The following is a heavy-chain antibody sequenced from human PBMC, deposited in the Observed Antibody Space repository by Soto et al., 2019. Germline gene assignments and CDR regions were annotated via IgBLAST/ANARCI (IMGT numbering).Heavy chain of an antibody. CDR1: GFTFSSYG. J-gene: IGHJ4*02. D-gene: IGHD3-9*01. V-gene: IGHV3-30*03. CDR3: AQGVTDILPGNYQGY. CDR2: ISNDGIKK. Sequence: GGSLRLSCVASGFTFSSYGMHWIRQAPGKGLEWVALISNDGIKKYYADSVKGRFTISRDNSKNTLYLQMNSLRPEDTAVYYCAQGVTDILPGNYQGYWGQGTLVTVSS.